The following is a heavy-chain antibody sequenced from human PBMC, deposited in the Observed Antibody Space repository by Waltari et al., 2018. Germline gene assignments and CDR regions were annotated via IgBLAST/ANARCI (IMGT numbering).Heavy chain of an antibody. J-gene: IGHJ4*02. V-gene: IGHV1-18*04. D-gene: IGHD6-19*01. CDR3: ARRRRIAVTDSEAFYFDY. Sequence: QVQLVQSGPEVKKPGASVKVSCKASGYIFTDYIITWVRQAPGQGLEWMGWISDYDGNINYAQKVQDRVTMTTDTSATTAYMELRSLRSDDAAVYYCARRRRIAVTDSEAFYFDYWGQGTLVTVSS. CDR1: GYIFTDYI. CDR2: ISDYDGNI.